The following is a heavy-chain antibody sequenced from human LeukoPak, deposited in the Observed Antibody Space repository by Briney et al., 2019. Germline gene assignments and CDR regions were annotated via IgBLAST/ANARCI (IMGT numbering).Heavy chain of an antibody. V-gene: IGHV1-18*01. CDR2: ISAYNGNT. CDR1: GYTFTSYG. D-gene: IGHD3-10*01. Sequence: GASVKVSCKASGYTFTSYGISWVRQAPGQGLEWMGWISAYNGNTNYAQKLQGRVTMTTDTSTSTAYMELRSLRSDDTAVYYCAADLQSLWFGELFDAFDIWGQGTMVTVSS. CDR3: AADLQSLWFGELFDAFDI. J-gene: IGHJ3*02.